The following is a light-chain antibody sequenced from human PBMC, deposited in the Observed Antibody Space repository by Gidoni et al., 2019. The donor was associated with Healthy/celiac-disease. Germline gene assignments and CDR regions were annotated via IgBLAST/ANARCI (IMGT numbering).Light chain of an antibody. V-gene: IGKV3-20*01. CDR1: QSVSSNY. CDR2: GAS. J-gene: IGKJ2*01. Sequence: ELVLTQSPGTLSLSPGERATRSCRASQSVSSNYLAWYQQKPGQAPRLLIYGASSRATGIPDRFSGSGSGTDFTLTISRLEPEDFAVYYCQQYGSSPYTFGQGTKLEIK. CDR3: QQYGSSPYT.